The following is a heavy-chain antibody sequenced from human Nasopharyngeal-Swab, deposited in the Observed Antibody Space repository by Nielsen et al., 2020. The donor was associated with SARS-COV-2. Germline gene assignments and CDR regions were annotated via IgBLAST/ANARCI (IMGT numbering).Heavy chain of an antibody. CDR3: AREGDILAGYYDAFDI. J-gene: IGHJ3*02. V-gene: IGHV3-33*01. CDR1: GFTFSSYG. Sequence: SCAASGFTFSSYGMHWVRQAPGKGLEWVVVIWYDGSNKYYADSVKGRFTISRDNSKNTLYLQMNSLRGEDTAVYYCAREGDILAGYYDAFDIWGQGTMVTVSS. CDR2: IWYDGSNK. D-gene: IGHD3-9*01.